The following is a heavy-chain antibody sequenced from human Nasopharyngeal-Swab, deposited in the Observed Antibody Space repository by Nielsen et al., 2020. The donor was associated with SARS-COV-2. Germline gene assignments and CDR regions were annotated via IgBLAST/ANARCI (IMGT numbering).Heavy chain of an antibody. V-gene: IGHV2-5*01. D-gene: IGHD3-22*01. J-gene: IGHJ2*01. Sequence: SGPTLVRPTQTLTLTCSVSGFSFTTSGMTVGWIRQPPGKALEWIALIYWNDYKRYRPSLESRLTIAKDTSKNRVVLTITNVDPADTATYFCTKYNYDRRNFDLWGRGTLVTVSS. CDR3: TKYNYDRRNFDL. CDR2: IYWNDYK. CDR1: GFSFTTSGMT.